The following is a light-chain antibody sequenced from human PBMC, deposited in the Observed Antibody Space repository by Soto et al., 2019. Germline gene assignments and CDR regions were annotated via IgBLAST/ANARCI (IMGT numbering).Light chain of an antibody. CDR3: QEYDDSPPWT. V-gene: IGKV3-20*01. Sequence: EIVLTQSPGTLSLSPGERAALSCRASQSIGSGSLAWYQQRPGQAPRLLVYGASSRATGVPDRFSGSGSGTDFTLTISRLEPEDFAVYYCQEYDDSPPWTFGQGTKVEIK. J-gene: IGKJ1*01. CDR2: GAS. CDR1: QSIGSGS.